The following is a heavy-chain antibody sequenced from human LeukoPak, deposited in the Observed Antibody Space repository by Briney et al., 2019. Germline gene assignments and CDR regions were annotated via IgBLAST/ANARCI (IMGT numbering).Heavy chain of an antibody. CDR2: IGTAGDS. CDR3: ARGYSYRYEY. V-gene: IGHV3-13*01. J-gene: IGHJ4*02. D-gene: IGHD3-10*01. CDR1: GFTFSSYD. Sequence: PGGSLRLSCAASGFTFSSYDMHWVRQPTGRGLEWVAAIGTAGDSYYPGSVRGRFTVSREDAKNSLYLQMNGLTAGDTAVYYCARGYSYRYEYWGQGTLVTVSS.